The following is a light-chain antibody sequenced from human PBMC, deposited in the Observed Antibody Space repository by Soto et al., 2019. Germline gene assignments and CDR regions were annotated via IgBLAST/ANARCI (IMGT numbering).Light chain of an antibody. CDR2: GAS. V-gene: IGKV3-20*01. CDR1: QSVSSSY. Sequence: EIVLTQSPGTLSLSPGERATLSCRASQSVSSSYLAWYQQKPGQAPRLLIYGASSRATSIPTRFSGSGSGTDFTLTISRLEPEDFAVYYCQQYVTSPRTFGQGTKVDI. CDR3: QQYVTSPRT. J-gene: IGKJ1*01.